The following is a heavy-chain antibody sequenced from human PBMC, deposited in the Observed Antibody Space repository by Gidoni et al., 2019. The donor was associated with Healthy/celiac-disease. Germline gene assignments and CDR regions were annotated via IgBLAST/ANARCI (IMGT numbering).Heavy chain of an antibody. CDR3: TTDPVVTGCY. Sequence: AASGFTFSNAWMSWGRQAPGKGVEWVGRIKSKTDGGTTDYAAPVKGRCTIPRDDSKNTLYLQMNSLKTEDTAVYYCTTDPVVTGCYWGQGTLVTVSS. V-gene: IGHV3-15*01. D-gene: IGHD2-15*01. CDR1: GFTFSNAW. CDR2: IKSKTDGGTT. J-gene: IGHJ4*02.